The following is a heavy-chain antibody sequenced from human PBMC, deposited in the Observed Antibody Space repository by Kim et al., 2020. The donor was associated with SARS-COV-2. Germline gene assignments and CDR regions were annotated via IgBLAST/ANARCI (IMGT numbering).Heavy chain of an antibody. CDR3: ARGPASWLVRGRSYGMDV. V-gene: IGHV4-34*01. D-gene: IGHD6-19*01. Sequence: SRVTISVDTSKNQFPLKLSSVTAADTAVYYCARGPASWLVRGRSYGMDVWGQGTTVTVSS. J-gene: IGHJ6*02.